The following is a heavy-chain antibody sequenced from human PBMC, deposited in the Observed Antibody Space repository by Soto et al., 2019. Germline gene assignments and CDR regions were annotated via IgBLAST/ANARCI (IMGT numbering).Heavy chain of an antibody. V-gene: IGHV3-30-3*01. CDR1: GFTFSSYA. J-gene: IGHJ5*01. CDR3: TRAPTLRWTVTNWFDS. D-gene: IGHD4-17*01. CDR2: ISYDGSNK. Sequence: QVQLVESGGGVVQPGRSLRLSCAASGFTFSSYAMHWVRQAPGRGLEWLAVISYDGSNKYYADSVKGRFSISRDTSNNTLYLQMDRLRTEDTAMYYCTRAPTLRWTVTNWFDSWGQGTLVTVSS.